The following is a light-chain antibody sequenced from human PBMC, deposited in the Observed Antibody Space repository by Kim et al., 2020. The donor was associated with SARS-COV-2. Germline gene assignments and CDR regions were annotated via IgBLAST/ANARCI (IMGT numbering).Light chain of an antibody. V-gene: IGLV6-57*04. J-gene: IGLJ3*02. CDR3: QSYDSTSWV. CDR2: EDN. Sequence: NFMLTQPHSVSESPGKTVTISCTRSSGSIASNYVQWYQQRPGSAPTTVIYEDNQRPSGVPDRFSGSIDSSSNSASLTISGMKTEDKADYYCQSYDSTSWVFGGGTQLTVL. CDR1: SGSIASNY.